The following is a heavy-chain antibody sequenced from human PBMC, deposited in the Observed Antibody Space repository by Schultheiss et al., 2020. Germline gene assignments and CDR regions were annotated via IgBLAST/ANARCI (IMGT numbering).Heavy chain of an antibody. CDR3: ARDHPRGDAFDI. Sequence: SQTLSLTCSVSGGSISSYYWSWIRQPPGKGLEWIGSIYHSGSTYYNPSLKSRVTISVDTSKNQFSLKLSSVTAADTAVYYCARDHPRGDAFDIWGQGTMVTVSS. V-gene: IGHV4-59*12. CDR2: IYHSGST. CDR1: GGSISSYY. J-gene: IGHJ3*02. D-gene: IGHD3-10*01.